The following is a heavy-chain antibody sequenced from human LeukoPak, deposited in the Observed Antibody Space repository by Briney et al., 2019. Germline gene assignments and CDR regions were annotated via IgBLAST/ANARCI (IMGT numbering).Heavy chain of an antibody. V-gene: IGHV1-2*02. J-gene: IGHJ4*02. CDR1: GYTFSDHH. CDR3: SGHYVPGPV. D-gene: IGHD3-10*02. CDR2: IHPNGHDT. Sequence: ASVKVSCKASGYTFSDHHILWVRQAPGQGLEWMGWIHPNGHDTKYAQKFQGRMTMTTDTSISTAYMELNRLTSDDTAVYYWSGHYVPGPVWGQGTLITASS.